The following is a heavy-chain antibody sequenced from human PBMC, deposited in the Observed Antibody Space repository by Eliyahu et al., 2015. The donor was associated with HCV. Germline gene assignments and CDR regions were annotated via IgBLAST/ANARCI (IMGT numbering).Heavy chain of an antibody. CDR1: GFTVSSNY. Sequence: EVQLVESGGGLVQPGGSLRLSCAASGFTVSSNYMSWVRQAPGKGLEWVSVIYSGGSTYYADSVKGRFTISRDNSKNTLYLQMNSLRAEDTAVYYCARGPGVPAAIIYYYYGMDVWGQGTTVTVSS. V-gene: IGHV3-66*01. CDR2: IYSGGST. D-gene: IGHD2-2*02. CDR3: ARGPGVPAAIIYYYYGMDV. J-gene: IGHJ6*02.